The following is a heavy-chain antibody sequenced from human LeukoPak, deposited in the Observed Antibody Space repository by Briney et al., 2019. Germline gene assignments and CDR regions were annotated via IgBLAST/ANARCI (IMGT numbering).Heavy chain of an antibody. V-gene: IGHV4-59*01. CDR2: IYYSGST. J-gene: IGHJ4*02. CDR1: GGSISSYY. CDR3: VRGRSGWYAYQFDY. Sequence: SEPLSLTCTVSGGSISSYYWSWIRQPPGKGLEWIGYIYYSGSTNYNPSLKSRVTISVDTSKNQFSLKLSSVTAADTAVYYCVRGRSGWYAYQFDYWGQGTLVTVSS. D-gene: IGHD6-19*01.